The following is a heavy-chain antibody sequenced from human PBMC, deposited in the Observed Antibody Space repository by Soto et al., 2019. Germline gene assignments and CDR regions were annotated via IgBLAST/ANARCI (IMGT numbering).Heavy chain of an antibody. Sequence: SETLSLTCAVSGGSISSSNWWSWVRQPPGKGLEWIGKIYHSGSTNYNPSLKSRVTISVDSAKNQFSLKLNSVTAADTAMYYCARSRGELRSLEYWGQGALVTVSS. CDR1: GGSISSSNW. J-gene: IGHJ4*02. CDR2: IYHSGST. D-gene: IGHD1-7*01. CDR3: ARSRGELRSLEY. V-gene: IGHV4-4*02.